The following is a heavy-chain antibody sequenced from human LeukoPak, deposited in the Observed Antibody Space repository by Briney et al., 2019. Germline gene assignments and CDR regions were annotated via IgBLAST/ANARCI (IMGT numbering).Heavy chain of an antibody. CDR3: ARGAGSSWFYS. CDR2: ISYDGSNK. CDR1: GFTFSSYA. Sequence: PGGSLRLSCAASGFTFSSYAMHWVRQAPGKGLEWVAVISYDGSNKYYADSVKGRFTISRDNAKNSLYLQMSTLRDEDTAVYYCARGAGSSWFYSWGQGTLVTVSS. J-gene: IGHJ5*01. D-gene: IGHD6-13*01. V-gene: IGHV3-30-3*01.